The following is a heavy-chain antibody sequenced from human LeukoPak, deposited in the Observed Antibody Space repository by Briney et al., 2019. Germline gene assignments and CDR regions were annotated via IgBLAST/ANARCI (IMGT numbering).Heavy chain of an antibody. CDR1: GFTFSSYA. Sequence: GGSLRLSCAASGFTFSSYAMHWVRQAPGKGLEWLALISFDGSNKYYADSVKGRFTISRDISKNALFLQMISLRAEDTAVYYCARESLSGSYEDYWGQGTLVTVSS. V-gene: IGHV3-30-3*01. D-gene: IGHD1-26*01. CDR3: ARESLSGSYEDY. CDR2: ISFDGSNK. J-gene: IGHJ4*02.